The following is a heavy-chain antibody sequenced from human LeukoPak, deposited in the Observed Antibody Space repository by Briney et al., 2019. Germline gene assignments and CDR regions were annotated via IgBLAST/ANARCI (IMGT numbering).Heavy chain of an antibody. CDR1: GYTFTSYD. J-gene: IGHJ6*02. Sequence: ASVKVSCKASGYTFTSYDINWARQATGQGLEWMGWMNPNSGNTGYAQKFQGRVTMTRNTSISTAYMELSSLRSEDTAVYYCASASRIAIFGMVNYDLDVWGRGTTVTVSS. V-gene: IGHV1-8*01. D-gene: IGHD3-3*01. CDR2: MNPNSGNT. CDR3: ASASRIAIFGMVNYDLDV.